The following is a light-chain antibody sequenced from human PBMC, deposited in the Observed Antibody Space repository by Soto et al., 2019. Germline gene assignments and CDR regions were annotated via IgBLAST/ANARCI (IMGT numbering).Light chain of an antibody. CDR3: HQASSFPLT. Sequence: DIQMTQSPSSVSASVGDTVTITCRASQVISSWLAWYQHKPGRAPKLLIYKASNLQPGVPSRFSGSGSEADYTFTLTIRNLQPEDFATYYCHQASSFPLTFGGGTKVAIK. J-gene: IGKJ4*01. CDR1: QVISSW. V-gene: IGKV1-12*01. CDR2: KAS.